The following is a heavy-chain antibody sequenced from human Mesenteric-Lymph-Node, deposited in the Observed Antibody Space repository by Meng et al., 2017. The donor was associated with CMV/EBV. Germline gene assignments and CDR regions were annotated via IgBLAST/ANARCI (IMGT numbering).Heavy chain of an antibody. D-gene: IGHD3-16*01. V-gene: IGHV3-30*02. Sequence: GGSLRLSCAASGFTFSTYGMHWVRQAPGKGLEWVAFVRYDGSNKYYADSVEGRFTISRDISKNTLYLQMNSLRAEDTAVYYCARDFGVGYYYGMDVWGQGTTVTVSS. CDR1: GFTFSTYG. CDR3: ARDFGVGYYYGMDV. J-gene: IGHJ6*02. CDR2: VRYDGSNK.